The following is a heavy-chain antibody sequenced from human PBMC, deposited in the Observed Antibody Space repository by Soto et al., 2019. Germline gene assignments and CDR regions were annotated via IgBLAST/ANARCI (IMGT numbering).Heavy chain of an antibody. V-gene: IGHV3-23*01. CDR3: AEHQVGSVPDAFDI. D-gene: IGHD1-26*01. Sequence: EVQLLESGGGLVQPGGSVRLCCAASIFTFSSYAMTWVRQALGKGVEWVSAISGSGATTYCADSVKARFTISRDSSKNTLYLQMNSLRAEDTALYYCAEHQVGSVPDAFDICGQETMVTVSP. CDR1: IFTFSSYA. CDR2: ISGSGATT. J-gene: IGHJ3*02.